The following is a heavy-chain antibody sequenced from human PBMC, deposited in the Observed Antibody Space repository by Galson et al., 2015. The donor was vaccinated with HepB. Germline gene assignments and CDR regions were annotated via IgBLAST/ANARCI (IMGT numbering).Heavy chain of an antibody. D-gene: IGHD1-20*01. CDR3: ARDHLLTGTTSAY. Sequence: SLRLSCAASGFTFSSYSMNWVHQAPGKGLEWVSSISSSSSYIYYADSVKGRFTISRDNAKNSLFLQMNSLRAEDTAVYYCARDHLLTGTTSAYWGQGTLVTVSS. J-gene: IGHJ4*02. V-gene: IGHV3-21*01. CDR2: ISSSSSYI. CDR1: GFTFSSYS.